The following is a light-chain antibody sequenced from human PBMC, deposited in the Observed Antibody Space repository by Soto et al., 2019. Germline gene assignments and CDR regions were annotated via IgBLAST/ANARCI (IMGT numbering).Light chain of an antibody. CDR3: SSYAGINNLGV. Sequence: QSALTQPPSASGSPGQSVTISCTGTSSDVGGYKYVSWYQQDPGKAPKLMIFEVNKRPSGVPDRFSGSKSGNTASLTVSGLQAEDEGDYYCSSYAGINNLGVFGTGTKVTVL. V-gene: IGLV2-8*01. CDR2: EVN. J-gene: IGLJ1*01. CDR1: SSDVGGYKY.